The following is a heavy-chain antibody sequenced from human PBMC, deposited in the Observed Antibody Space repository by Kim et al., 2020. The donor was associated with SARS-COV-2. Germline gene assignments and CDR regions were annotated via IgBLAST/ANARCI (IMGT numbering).Heavy chain of an antibody. J-gene: IGHJ6*02. V-gene: IGHV3-73*01. CDR3: ARIVGSSDNGMDV. Sequence: GESLKISCAASGFTFTGSAIHWVRQASGKGLEWVGRTRSKTNNYATTYGASVKGRFTISRDESKSTTFLQMNSLRTEDTAVYYCARIVGSSDNGMDVWGQGTMVTVSS. CDR2: TRSKTNNYAT. D-gene: IGHD6-19*01. CDR1: GFTFTGSA.